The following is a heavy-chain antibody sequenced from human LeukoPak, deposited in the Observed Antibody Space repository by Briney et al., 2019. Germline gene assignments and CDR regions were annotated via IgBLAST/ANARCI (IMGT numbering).Heavy chain of an antibody. V-gene: IGHV5-51*01. CDR3: ARLVTYSSSWNSYYYYYGMDV. Sequence: GESLKISCKGSGYSFTSYWIGWVRQMPGEGLEWMGIIYPGDSDTRYSPSFQGQVTISADKSISTAYLQWSSLKASDTAMYYCARLVTYSSSWNSYYYYYGMDVWGKGTTVTVSS. D-gene: IGHD6-13*01. CDR2: IYPGDSDT. CDR1: GYSFTSYW. J-gene: IGHJ6*04.